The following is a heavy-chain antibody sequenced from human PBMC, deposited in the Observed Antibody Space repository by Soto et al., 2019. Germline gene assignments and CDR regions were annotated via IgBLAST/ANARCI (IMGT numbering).Heavy chain of an antibody. CDR1: GFTFSNAW. Sequence: EVQLVGSGGGLVKPGGSLTLSCAASGFTFSNAWMSWVRQAPGKGLEWVGHIKSKTDGGTTDYAAPVKGRFTISRDDSKNTLYLQMNSLKTEDTAMYYCTRGIIPATVDYWGQGALVTVSS. D-gene: IGHD2-2*01. CDR2: IKSKTDGGTT. V-gene: IGHV3-15*01. J-gene: IGHJ4*02. CDR3: TRGIIPATVDY.